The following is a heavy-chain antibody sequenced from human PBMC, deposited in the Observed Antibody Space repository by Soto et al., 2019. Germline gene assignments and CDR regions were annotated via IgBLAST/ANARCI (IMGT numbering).Heavy chain of an antibody. D-gene: IGHD6-13*01. Sequence: GPSVKVSCKASGYTFLHYGISWVRQAPGQGLQWVGWISAYNGNTNYAQKLQGRVTMTTDTSTSTAYMELRSLRSDDTAVYYCARDGDGRQLALFIDYWGQGTLVTVSS. V-gene: IGHV1-18*01. CDR3: ARDGDGRQLALFIDY. CDR1: GYTFLHYG. CDR2: ISAYNGNT. J-gene: IGHJ4*02.